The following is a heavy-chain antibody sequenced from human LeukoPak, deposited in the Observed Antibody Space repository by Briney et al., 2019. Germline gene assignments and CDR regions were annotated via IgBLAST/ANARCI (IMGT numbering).Heavy chain of an antibody. D-gene: IGHD3-9*01. V-gene: IGHV3-48*03. Sequence: GGSLRLSCAASGFTFSSYEMNWVRQAPGKGLEWVSYISSSGSTIYYADSVKGRFTISRDNAKNSLYLQMNSLRAEDTAVYYCARILRYSSVFDYWGQGTLVTVSS. CDR3: ARILRYSSVFDY. CDR2: ISSSGSTI. CDR1: GFTFSSYE. J-gene: IGHJ4*02.